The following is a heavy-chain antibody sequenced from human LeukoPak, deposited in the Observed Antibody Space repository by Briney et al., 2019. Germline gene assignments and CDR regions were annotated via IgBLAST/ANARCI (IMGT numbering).Heavy chain of an antibody. J-gene: IGHJ1*01. CDR2: IYYSGST. CDR3: ARLLHGSASPFQH. CDR1: GDSISSYY. Sequence: SETLSLTCTVSGDSISSYYWSWIRQPPGKGLEWIGYIYYSGSTNYNPSLKSRVTISVDTSKNQFSLKLSSVTAADTAVYYCARLLHGSASPFQHWGQGTLVTVSS. V-gene: IGHV4-59*01. D-gene: IGHD1-26*01.